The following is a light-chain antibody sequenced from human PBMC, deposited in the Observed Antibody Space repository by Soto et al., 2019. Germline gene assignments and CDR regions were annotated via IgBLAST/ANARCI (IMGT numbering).Light chain of an antibody. Sequence: QSALTQPASVSGSPGQSMTISCSGTSSDVGGYNYVSWYQQHPGKAPKLMIYDVSNRPSGVSNRFSGSKSGNTASLTISGLQTEDEADYYCSSYTCSSTPYVFGTGTKVTVL. V-gene: IGLV2-14*01. CDR1: SSDVGGYNY. CDR3: SSYTCSSTPYV. J-gene: IGLJ1*01. CDR2: DVS.